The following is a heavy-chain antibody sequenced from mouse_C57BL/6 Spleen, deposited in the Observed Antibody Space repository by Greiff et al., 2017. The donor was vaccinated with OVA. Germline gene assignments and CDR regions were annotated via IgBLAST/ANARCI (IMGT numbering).Heavy chain of an antibody. V-gene: IGHV2-5*01. CDR2: IWRVGST. Sequence: VKLVESGPGLVQPSQSLSITCTVSGFSLTSYGVHWVRQSPGKGLEWLGVIWRVGSTDYNAAFMSRLSITKDNSKSQVFFKMNSLQADDTAIYYCAKDTTVVAGDAMDYWGQGTSVTVSS. CDR3: AKDTTVVAGDAMDY. D-gene: IGHD1-1*01. CDR1: GFSLTSYG. J-gene: IGHJ4*01.